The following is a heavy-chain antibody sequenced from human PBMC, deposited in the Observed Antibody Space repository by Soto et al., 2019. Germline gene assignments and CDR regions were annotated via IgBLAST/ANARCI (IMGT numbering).Heavy chain of an antibody. CDR2: LTSRSATI. CDR3: AKGLMKETNTVYGMDV. V-gene: IGHV3-23*01. D-gene: IGHD4-17*01. Sequence: PGGSLRLSCAASGFIFSNYAMRWVRQAPGTELEWISALTSRSATIYYADPVTVRFTISRDNYNNTLYLQMINLRAEDTAVYYCAKGLMKETNTVYGMDVCGQGTTVTAP. J-gene: IGHJ6*02. CDR1: GFIFSNYA.